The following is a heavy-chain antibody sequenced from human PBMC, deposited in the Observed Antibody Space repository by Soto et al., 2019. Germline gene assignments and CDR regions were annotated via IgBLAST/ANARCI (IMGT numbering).Heavy chain of an antibody. Sequence: WKTSGYTNTIYHIHWLRKDHKQLLEWMGIINPSGGSTSYAQKFQGRVTMTRDTSTSTVYMELSSLRSEDTAVYYCARLGPTIFRVVTPVVMDFLGQGTTVT. CDR3: ARLGPTIFRVVTPVVMDF. CDR2: INPSGGST. V-gene: IGHV1-46*01. J-gene: IGHJ6*02. D-gene: IGHD3-3*01. CDR1: GYTNTIYH.